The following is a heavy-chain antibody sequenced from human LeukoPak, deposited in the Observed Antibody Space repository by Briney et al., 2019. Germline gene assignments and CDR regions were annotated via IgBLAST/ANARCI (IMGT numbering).Heavy chain of an antibody. CDR2: IIPILGIA. CDR3: ARDGSVAVAPSWFDP. D-gene: IGHD2-15*01. V-gene: IGHV1-69*04. CDR1: GGTFSSYT. J-gene: IGHJ5*02. Sequence: GSSVKVSCKASGGTFSSYTISWLRQAPAQGLEWMGRIIPILGIANYAQKFQGRVTITADKSTSTAYMELSSLRSEDTAVYYCARDGSVAVAPSWFDPWGQGTLVTVSS.